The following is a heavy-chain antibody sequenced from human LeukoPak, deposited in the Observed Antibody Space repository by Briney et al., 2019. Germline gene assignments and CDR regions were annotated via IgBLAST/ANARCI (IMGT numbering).Heavy chain of an antibody. V-gene: IGHV3-15*01. CDR2: IKSKTVGGTT. J-gene: IGHJ5*02. D-gene: IGHD3-16*02. CDR1: GFTFSNAW. CDR3: TTEGLHYDYVWGSYRYIP. Sequence: GGSLRLSCAASGFTFSNAWMSWVRQAPGKGLEWVGRIKSKTVGGTTDYTAPVKGRFTISRDDSKNTMYLQMNRLKTKDTSITYCTTEGLHYDYVWGSYRYIPWGQGTLVTVSS.